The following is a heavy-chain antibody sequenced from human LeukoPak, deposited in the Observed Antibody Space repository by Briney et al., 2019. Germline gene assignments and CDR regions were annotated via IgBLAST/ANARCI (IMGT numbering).Heavy chain of an antibody. V-gene: IGHV3-7*01. CDR1: GFTFSNNW. D-gene: IGHD3-22*01. J-gene: IGHJ3*02. CDR2: IKPDGSEK. Sequence: GGSLRLSCAASGFTFSNNWMRWVRQTPGKGLEWVAKIKPDGSEKSYVDSVKGRFTISRDNAKNTLYLQMSGLRPEDTALYYCASFSSGNYPKEPCNIWGQGTMVTVSS. CDR3: ASFSSGNYPKEPCNI.